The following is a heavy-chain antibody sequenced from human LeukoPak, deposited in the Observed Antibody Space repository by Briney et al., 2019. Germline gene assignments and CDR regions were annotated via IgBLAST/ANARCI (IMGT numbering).Heavy chain of an antibody. J-gene: IGHJ4*02. Sequence: GGSLRLSCAASGFTFSSYGMHWVRQAPGKGLEWVAVISYDGSNEYYADSVKGRFTISRDNSKNTLYLQMNSLRAEDTALYYCAKTFYSSSWYAPSLDYWGQGTLVTVSS. CDR2: ISYDGSNE. CDR1: GFTFSSYG. V-gene: IGHV3-30*18. D-gene: IGHD6-13*01. CDR3: AKTFYSSSWYAPSLDY.